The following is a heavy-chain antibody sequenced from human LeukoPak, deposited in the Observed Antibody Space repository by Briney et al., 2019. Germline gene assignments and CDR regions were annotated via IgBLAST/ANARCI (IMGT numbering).Heavy chain of an antibody. V-gene: IGHV3-48*01. CDR3: ARTERILWFGELSSLNWYFDL. J-gene: IGHJ2*01. D-gene: IGHD3-10*01. CDR1: GFTFSSYS. CDR2: ISSSSSTI. Sequence: PGGSLRLSCAASGFTFSSYSMNWVRQAPGKGLEWVSYISSSSSTIYYEDSVKGRFTISRDNAKNSLYLQMNSLRAEDTAVYYCARTERILWFGELSSLNWYFDLWGRGTLVTVSS.